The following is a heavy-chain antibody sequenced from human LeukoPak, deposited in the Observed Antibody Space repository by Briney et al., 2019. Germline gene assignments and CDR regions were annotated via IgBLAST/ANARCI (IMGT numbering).Heavy chain of an antibody. CDR2: TFCASKCYN. D-gene: IGHD1-1*01. CDR3: ARGHNSAFDI. Sequence: SQTLSLTCAISGDSVSSNSAAWNWIRQSPLRGLEWLGRTFCASKCYNEYAVYVRSRVTINPDTSKNQFSLQLSSLTPEDSAIYYCARGHNSAFDIWGQGTMVTVSS. J-gene: IGHJ3*02. V-gene: IGHV6-1*01. CDR1: GDSVSSNSAA.